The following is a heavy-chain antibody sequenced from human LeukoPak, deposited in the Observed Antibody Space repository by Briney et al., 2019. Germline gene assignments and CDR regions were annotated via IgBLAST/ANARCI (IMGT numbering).Heavy chain of an antibody. CDR2: IFPSGGEI. J-gene: IGHJ4*02. Sequence: GGSLRLSCAASGFTFSTFAMIWVRQPPGKGLEWVSSIFPSGGEIHYADSVRGRFTISRDNSKSILSLQMNSLRAEDTAVYYCAKELRYTVTTQTIDYRGQGTLVTVSS. CDR3: AKELRYTVTTQTIDY. CDR1: GFTFSTFA. D-gene: IGHD4-11*01. V-gene: IGHV3-23*01.